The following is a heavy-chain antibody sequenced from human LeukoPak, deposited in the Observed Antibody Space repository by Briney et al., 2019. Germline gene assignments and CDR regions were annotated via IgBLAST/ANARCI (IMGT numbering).Heavy chain of an antibody. J-gene: IGHJ4*02. CDR1: GFSLSNYW. Sequence: GGSLRLSCAASGFSLSNYWMNWVRQAPGKGLEWVANIKQDGSEKNYVDSVKGRFTISRDNAKNTLYLQMNSLRAEDTAVYYCARASNYGFDYWGQGTLVTVSS. V-gene: IGHV3-7*01. D-gene: IGHD3-16*01. CDR2: IKQDGSEK. CDR3: ARASNYGFDY.